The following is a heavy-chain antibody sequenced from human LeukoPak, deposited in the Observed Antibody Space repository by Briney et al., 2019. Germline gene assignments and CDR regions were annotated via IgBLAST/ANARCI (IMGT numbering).Heavy chain of an antibody. V-gene: IGHV1-8*01. D-gene: IGHD5-12*01. Sequence: GSVKVSCEASGYTLTSYDITWVRQATGQGLEWMGWVSPDSGYTGYAQTFQGRVTLTRNTSVSTAFMELSSLRSEDTAVYYCEIYTGYDSFWGQGTLVTVSS. CDR2: VSPDSGYT. CDR1: GYTLTSYD. CDR3: EIYTGYDSF. J-gene: IGHJ4*02.